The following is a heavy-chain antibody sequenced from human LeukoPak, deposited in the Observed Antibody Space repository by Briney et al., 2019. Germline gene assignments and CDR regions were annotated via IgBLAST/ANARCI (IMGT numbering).Heavy chain of an antibody. CDR1: GFTLNSLG. J-gene: IGHJ3*02. CDR2: TSYDGGKK. CDR3: AKGRQQWWTFDALDI. D-gene: IGHD5-18*01. V-gene: IGHV3-30*18. Sequence: SGGSLRHLRAALGFTLNSLGLHWVRQAPCKGREWEALTSYDGGKKYYADSVKGRCTISRDNSKYTLYLQVNSLIPDAAAVYYYAKGRQQWWTFDALDIWGQGTMVTVSS.